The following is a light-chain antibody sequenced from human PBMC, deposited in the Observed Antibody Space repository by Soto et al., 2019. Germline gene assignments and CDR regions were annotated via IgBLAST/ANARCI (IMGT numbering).Light chain of an antibody. CDR3: TSYTSSRTWV. J-gene: IGLJ3*02. Sequence: QSALTQPPSVSGSPGQSVTISCTGTSSDVGSYNRVSWYQQPPGTAPKLMIYEVTNRPSGVPNRFSASKSGNTASLTISGLQAEDEADYPCTSYTSSRTWVFGGGTKLTVL. CDR1: SSDVGSYNR. CDR2: EVT. V-gene: IGLV2-18*02.